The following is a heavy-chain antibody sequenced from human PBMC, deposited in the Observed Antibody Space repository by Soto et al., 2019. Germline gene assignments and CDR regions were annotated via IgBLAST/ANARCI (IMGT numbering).Heavy chain of an antibody. CDR3: ARRWGDYFDY. CDR2: IYYSGST. J-gene: IGHJ4*02. V-gene: IGHV4-59*08. D-gene: IGHD3-16*01. CDR1: GGSISSYY. Sequence: QVQLQESGPGLVKPSETLSLTCTVSGGSISSYYWSWIRQPPGKGLEWIGSIYYSGSTNYNPSLKSRVTISVDTSKNQFSLKLSLKLSSVTAADTAVYYCARRWGDYFDYWGQGTLVTVSS.